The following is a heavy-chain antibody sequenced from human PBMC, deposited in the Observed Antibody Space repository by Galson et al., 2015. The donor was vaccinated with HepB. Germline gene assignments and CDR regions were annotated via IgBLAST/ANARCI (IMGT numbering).Heavy chain of an antibody. CDR2: ITSSSSYI. V-gene: IGHV3-21*01. Sequence: SLRLSCAASGFTFSSYSMNWVRQAPGKGLEWVSSITSSSSYIYYADSVKGRFTISRDNAKNSLYLQMNSLRVEDTAVYYCARGGRTANDAFDIWGQGTMVTVSS. CDR3: ARGGRTANDAFDI. J-gene: IGHJ3*02. CDR1: GFTFSSYS. D-gene: IGHD2-15*01.